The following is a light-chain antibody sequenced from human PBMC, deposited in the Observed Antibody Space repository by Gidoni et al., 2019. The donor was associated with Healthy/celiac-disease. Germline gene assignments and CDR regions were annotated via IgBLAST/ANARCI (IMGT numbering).Light chain of an antibody. CDR2: DAS. CDR3: QQRSNWPFT. V-gene: IGKV3-11*01. Sequence: DIVLTQSPATLSLSPGERATLSCRASQSVSSYLAWYQQKPGQAPRLLIYDASNRATGIPARFSGSGSGTDFTLTISSLEPEDSAVYYCQQRSNWPFTFDPGTKVDIK. CDR1: QSVSSY. J-gene: IGKJ3*01.